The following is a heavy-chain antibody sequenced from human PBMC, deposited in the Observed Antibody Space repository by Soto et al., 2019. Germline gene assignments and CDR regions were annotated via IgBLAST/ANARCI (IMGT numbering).Heavy chain of an antibody. J-gene: IGHJ4*02. V-gene: IGHV3-7*01. CDR1: GFTFSSYW. Sequence: GGSLRLSCAASGFTFSSYWMSWVRQAPGKGLEWVANIKQDGSEKYYVDSVKGRFTISRDNAKNSLYLQMNSLRAEDTAVYYCASPLTGTTVPFDYWGQGTLVTVSS. CDR2: IKQDGSEK. CDR3: ASPLTGTTVPFDY. D-gene: IGHD1-7*01.